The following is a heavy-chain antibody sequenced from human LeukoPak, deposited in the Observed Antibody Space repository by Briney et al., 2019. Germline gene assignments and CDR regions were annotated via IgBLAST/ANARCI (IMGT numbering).Heavy chain of an antibody. V-gene: IGHV1-8*01. CDR3: ARWVVELRGSWFDP. CDR2: MNPNSGNT. Sequence: ASVEVSCKASGYTFTSYDINWVRQATGQGLEWMGWMNPNSGNTGYAQKFQGRVTMTRNTSISTAYMELSSLRSEDTAVYYCARWVVELRGSWFDPWGQGTLVTVSS. J-gene: IGHJ5*02. D-gene: IGHD1-7*01. CDR1: GYTFTSYD.